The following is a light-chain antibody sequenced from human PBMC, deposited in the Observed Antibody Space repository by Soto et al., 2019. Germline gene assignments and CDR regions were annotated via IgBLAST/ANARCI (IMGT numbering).Light chain of an antibody. J-gene: IGKJ4*01. Sequence: PETLYLSTGKRGPLTCQASLSVSTNLAWYQQKPGQAPRLLIYDASTRATGIPARFSGSGSGTEFTLTISSLQSEDFAVYLSQQYNNRRAVTFGGPVKVDTK. CDR2: DAS. CDR3: QQYNNRRAVT. V-gene: IGKV3-15*01. CDR1: LSVSTN.